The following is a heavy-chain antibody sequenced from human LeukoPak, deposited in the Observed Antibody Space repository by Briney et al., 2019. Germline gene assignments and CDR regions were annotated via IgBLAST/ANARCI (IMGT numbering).Heavy chain of an antibody. J-gene: IGHJ6*02. Sequence: GGSLRLSCAASGFTFSSYGMHWVRQAPGKGLEWVAVISYDGNNKYYADSVKGRFTISRDNSKNTVYLQMNSLRPDDTAVYYCAKDRSNYRNNYYYDMDVWGQGTTVTVPS. D-gene: IGHD4-11*01. CDR3: AKDRSNYRNNYYYDMDV. CDR1: GFTFSSYG. V-gene: IGHV3-30*18. CDR2: ISYDGNNK.